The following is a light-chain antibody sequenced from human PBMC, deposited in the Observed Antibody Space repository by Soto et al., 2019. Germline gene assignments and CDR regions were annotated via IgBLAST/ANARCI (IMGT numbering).Light chain of an antibody. CDR1: SSDVGGYSL. Sequence: QPVLTQPASVSGSPGQSITISCTGTSSDVGGYSLVSWYHQNPGKPPKLVIYEGTKRPSGVSNRLSGSKSGNTASLTISGLQAEDEGDYYCCLYSGSTVIFGGGTKLTVL. J-gene: IGLJ2*01. V-gene: IGLV2-23*01. CDR3: CLYSGSTVI. CDR2: EGT.